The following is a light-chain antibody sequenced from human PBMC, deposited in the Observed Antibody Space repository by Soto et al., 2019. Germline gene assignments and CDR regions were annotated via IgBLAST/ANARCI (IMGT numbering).Light chain of an antibody. CDR3: QQYNYFWA. V-gene: IGKV1-5*01. CDR2: DAT. CDR1: QRISSW. J-gene: IGKJ1*01. Sequence: DSQMTQSPSTLSASVGDRVTITCRASQRISSWSAWYQQKPGTAPTLLIYDATNMESGVPSRSSGGRSPTEFSLTTSSLQPDDFATYYCQQYNYFWAFGQGPRWIS.